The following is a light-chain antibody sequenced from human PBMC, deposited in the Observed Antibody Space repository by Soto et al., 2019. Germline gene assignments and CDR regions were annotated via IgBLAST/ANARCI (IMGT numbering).Light chain of an antibody. CDR3: KQFNTSPWT. CDR2: KSS. V-gene: IGKV1-5*03. CDR1: QSVSIW. Sequence: DIQMTQSPSTLSASEVYRVTISCRASQSVSIWLAWYQQKPGRAPKLLIYKSSILESGVPSRFSGSGSGTEFTLTIRSLQPDDFATYYCKQFNTSPWTVGKGTKVDIK. J-gene: IGKJ1*01.